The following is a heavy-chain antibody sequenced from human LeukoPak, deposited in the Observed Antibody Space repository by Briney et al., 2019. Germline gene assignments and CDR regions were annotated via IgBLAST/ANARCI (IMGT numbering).Heavy chain of an antibody. CDR1: GYTFTGYY. V-gene: IGHV1-2*02. CDR2: INPNSGGT. Sequence: ASVKVSCKASGYTFTGYYMHWVRQAPGQGLEWMGWINPNSGGTNYAQKFQGRVTMTRDTSISTAYMELSRLRSDDTAVYYCAGGPSGDSSGYYLNWGQGTLVTVSS. D-gene: IGHD3-22*01. J-gene: IGHJ4*02. CDR3: AGGPSGDSSGYYLN.